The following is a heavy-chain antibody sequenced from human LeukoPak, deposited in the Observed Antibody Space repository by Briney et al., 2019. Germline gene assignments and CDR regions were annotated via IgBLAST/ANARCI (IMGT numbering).Heavy chain of an antibody. V-gene: IGHV3-30*04. D-gene: IGHD3-22*01. CDR3: AREVAGSGYLAHDAFDI. CDR2: ISYDGSNK. J-gene: IGHJ3*02. CDR1: GFTFSSYA. Sequence: GGSLRLSCAASGFTFSSYAMHWVRQAPGKGLEWVAVISYDGSNKYYADSVKGRFTISRDNSKNTLYLQMNILRAEDTAVYYCAREVAGSGYLAHDAFDIWGQGTMVTVSS.